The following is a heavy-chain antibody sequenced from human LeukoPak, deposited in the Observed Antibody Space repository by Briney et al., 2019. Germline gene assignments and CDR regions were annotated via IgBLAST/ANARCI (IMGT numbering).Heavy chain of an antibody. J-gene: IGHJ4*02. V-gene: IGHV4-34*01. CDR2: INHSETT. CDR3: ARTTPAFDY. CDR1: GGSFSDYY. Sequence: SETLSLTCAVYGGSFSDYYWSWIRQPPGKGLEWIGEINHSETTNYSPSPKSRVSISVDTSKNQFSLKLSSVTAADTAVYYCARTTPAFDYWGQGTLVTVSS. D-gene: IGHD4-11*01.